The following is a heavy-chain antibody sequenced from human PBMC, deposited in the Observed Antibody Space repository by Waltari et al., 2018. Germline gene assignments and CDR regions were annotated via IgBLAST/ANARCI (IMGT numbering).Heavy chain of an antibody. Sequence: QVQLVESGGGVVQPGRSLRLSCAASGFIFSSFGIHWVRQAPGKGLEWVTVIWYDGSNKYYGDSVEGRFTISRDNSKNTLYLQMNSLRAEDTAVYYCARDRAGTGIDYWGQGTLVTVSS. CDR1: GFIFSSFG. J-gene: IGHJ4*02. V-gene: IGHV3-33*01. CDR3: ARDRAGTGIDY. CDR2: IWYDGSNK. D-gene: IGHD6-19*01.